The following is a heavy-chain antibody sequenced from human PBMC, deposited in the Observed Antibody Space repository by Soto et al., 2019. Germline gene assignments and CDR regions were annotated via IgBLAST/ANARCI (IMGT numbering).Heavy chain of an antibody. V-gene: IGHV4-39*01. J-gene: IGHJ4*02. Sequence: SETMCVTCPVAGGYISSSSCYWGWNRQPPGKGLEWIGNIYYSGSTHYNPSLKSRVIISVDTSENQFSLKVSSVTAADTAVYYCARLPTYGSVWYVGSGVPIDYWGQGTLVTVSS. CDR3: ARLPTYGSVWYVGSGVPIDY. D-gene: IGHD6-19*01. CDR2: IYYSGST. CDR1: GGYISSSSCY.